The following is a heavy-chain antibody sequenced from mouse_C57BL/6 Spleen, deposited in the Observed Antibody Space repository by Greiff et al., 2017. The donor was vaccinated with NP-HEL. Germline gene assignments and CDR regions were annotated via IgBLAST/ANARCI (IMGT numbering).Heavy chain of an antibody. CDR3: ARSLIITTVVATDFDY. CDR1: GYTFTSYW. D-gene: IGHD1-1*01. CDR2: IDPSDSYT. V-gene: IGHV1-50*01. J-gene: IGHJ2*01. Sequence: QVQLQQPGAELVKPGASVKLSCKASGYTFTSYWMQWVKQRPGQGLEWIGEIDPSDSYTNYNQKFKGKATLTVDTSSSTAYMQLSSLTSEDSAVYYCARSLIITTVVATDFDYWGQGTTLTVSS.